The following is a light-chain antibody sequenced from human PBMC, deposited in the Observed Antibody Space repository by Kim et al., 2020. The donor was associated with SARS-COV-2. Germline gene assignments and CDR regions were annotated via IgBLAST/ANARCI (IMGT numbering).Light chain of an antibody. V-gene: IGLV2-14*03. J-gene: IGLJ2*01. CDR1: SSDGGGYNY. CDR3: SSYTSSSTVV. CDR2: DVS. Sequence: GQTVDISCTGSSSDGGGYNYDYWYQQHPGKAPKLMIYDVSNRPSGVSSRFSGSKSGNTASLTISGLQAEDEADYYCSSYTSSSTVVFGGGTQLTVL.